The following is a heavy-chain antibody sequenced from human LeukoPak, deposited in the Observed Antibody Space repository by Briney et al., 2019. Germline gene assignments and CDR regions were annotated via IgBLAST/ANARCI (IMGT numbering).Heavy chain of an antibody. V-gene: IGHV1-18*01. CDR2: ISAYNGNT. J-gene: IGHJ3*02. CDR3: ARSSSVSMIVVGRDAFDI. D-gene: IGHD3-22*01. CDR1: GYTFTSYG. Sequence: ASVKVSCKASGYTFTSYGISWVRQAPGQGLEWMGWISAYNGNTDYAQKLQGGVTMTRNTSISTAYMELSSLRSEDTAVYYCARSSSVSMIVVGRDAFDIWGQGTMVTVSS.